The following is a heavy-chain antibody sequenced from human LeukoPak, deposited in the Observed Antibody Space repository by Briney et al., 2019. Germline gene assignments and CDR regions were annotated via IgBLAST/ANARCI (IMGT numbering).Heavy chain of an antibody. V-gene: IGHV4-4*07. Sequence: PSETLSLTCTVSGGSISSYYWSWIRQPAGKGLGWIGRIYTSGSTNYNPSLKSRVTMSVDTSKNQFSLKLSSVTAADTAVYYCARKSGYHYFDYWGQGTLVTVSS. D-gene: IGHD3-22*01. CDR3: ARKSGYHYFDY. CDR1: GGSISSYY. CDR2: IYTSGST. J-gene: IGHJ4*02.